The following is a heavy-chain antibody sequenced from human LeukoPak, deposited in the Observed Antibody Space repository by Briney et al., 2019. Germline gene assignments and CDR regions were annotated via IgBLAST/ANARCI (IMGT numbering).Heavy chain of an antibody. J-gene: IGHJ4*02. CDR2: IRDDGT. Sequence: GGSLRLSCAASGFTLSSCAMSWVRQAPGRGLEWVSAIRDDGTWYADSVKGRFTISRDTSKNTIFLQMNIVRVEDTAVYYCAREPSSGNYNAYFDYWGQGTLVTVSS. V-gene: IGHV3-23*01. CDR1: GFTLSSCA. D-gene: IGHD1-26*01. CDR3: AREPSSGNYNAYFDY.